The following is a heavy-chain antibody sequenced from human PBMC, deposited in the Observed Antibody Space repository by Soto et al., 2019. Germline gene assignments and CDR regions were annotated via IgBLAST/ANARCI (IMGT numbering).Heavy chain of an antibody. Sequence: GGSLRLSCAASGFTFSSYAMSWVRQAPGKGLEWVSAISGSGGSTYYADSVKGRFTISRDNSKNTLYLQMNSLRAEDTAVYYCAKSLTIFGVVPDAFDIWGQGTMVTVSS. D-gene: IGHD3-3*01. CDR1: GFTFSSYA. CDR3: AKSLTIFGVVPDAFDI. V-gene: IGHV3-23*01. CDR2: ISGSGGST. J-gene: IGHJ3*02.